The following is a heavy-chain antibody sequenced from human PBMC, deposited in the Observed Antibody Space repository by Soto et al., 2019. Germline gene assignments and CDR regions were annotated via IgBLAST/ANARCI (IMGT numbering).Heavy chain of an antibody. V-gene: IGHV3-23*01. CDR2: VSRSGGTT. D-gene: IGHD6-19*01. CDR3: AKISYRSGWFPEY. CDR1: GFTFSTYD. J-gene: IGHJ4*02. Sequence: EVQLLESGGGLVQPGGSLRLSCAASGFTFSTYDMTWVRQAPGKGLEWVSAVSRSGGTTYYADSVKGRFTISRDNSKNPLSLQMNSRRVEDTAIYYCAKISYRSGWFPEYWGQGTLGTVSS.